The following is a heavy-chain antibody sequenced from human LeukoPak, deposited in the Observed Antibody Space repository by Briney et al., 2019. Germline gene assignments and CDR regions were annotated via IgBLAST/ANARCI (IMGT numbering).Heavy chain of an antibody. CDR3: ARVFYDILSPGVGFDI. Sequence: SETLSLTCSVSGGSISSSSYYWGWIRQPPGKGLEWIGTIYYSGSTNYNPSLKSRVTISVDTSKNQFSLKLSSVTAADTAVYYCARVFYDILSPGVGFDIWGQGTMVTVSS. J-gene: IGHJ3*02. D-gene: IGHD3-9*01. CDR2: IYYSGST. CDR1: GGSISSSSYY. V-gene: IGHV4-39*07.